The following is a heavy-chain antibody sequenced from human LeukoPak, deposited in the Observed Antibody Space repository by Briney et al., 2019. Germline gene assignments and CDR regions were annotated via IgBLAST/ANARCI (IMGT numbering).Heavy chain of an antibody. V-gene: IGHV3-30*18. CDR2: ISYDESNK. CDR3: AKDSGRYSSREQFDY. CDR1: GFTFSSYG. J-gene: IGHJ4*02. D-gene: IGHD6-13*01. Sequence: PGGSLRLSCAASGFTFSSYGMHWVRQAPGKGLEWVAVISYDESNKYYADSVKGRFTISRDNSKNTLYLQMNSLRAEDTAVYYCAKDSGRYSSREQFDYWGQGTLVTVSS.